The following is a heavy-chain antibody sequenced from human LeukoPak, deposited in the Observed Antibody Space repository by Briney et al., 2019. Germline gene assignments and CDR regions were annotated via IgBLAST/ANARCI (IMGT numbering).Heavy chain of an antibody. V-gene: IGHV1-69*04. J-gene: IGHJ4*02. CDR3: ARDTVTMIVVGPYYFDY. D-gene: IGHD3-22*01. CDR1: GGTFSSYA. CDR2: IIPILGIA. Sequence: GASVKVSCKASGGTFSSYAISWVRQAPGQGLEWMGRIIPILGIANYAQKFQGRVTITADKSTSTAYMELSSLRSNDTAVYYCARDTVTMIVVGPYYFDYWGQGTLVTVSS.